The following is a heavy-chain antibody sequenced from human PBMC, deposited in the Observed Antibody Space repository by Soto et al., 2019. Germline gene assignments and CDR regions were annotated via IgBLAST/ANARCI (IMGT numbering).Heavy chain of an antibody. J-gene: IGHJ6*03. CDR2: INPNSGGT. V-gene: IGHV1-2*04. CDR1: GYTFTGYY. Sequence: ASVKVSCKASGYTFTGYYMHWVRQAPGQGLEWMGWINPNSGGTNYAQKFQGWVTMTRDTSISTAYMELSRLRSDDTAVYYCARVPVTTQKRYYYYYMDVWGKGTTVTVSS. CDR3: ARVPVTTQKRYYYYYMDV. D-gene: IGHD4-4*01.